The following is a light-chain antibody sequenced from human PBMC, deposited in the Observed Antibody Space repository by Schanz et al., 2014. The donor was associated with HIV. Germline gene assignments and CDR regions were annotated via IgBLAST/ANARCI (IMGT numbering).Light chain of an antibody. CDR1: SGDIGPYDY. Sequence: QSVLTQPASMSGSPGQSITISCTGTSGDIGPYDYVSWYQQHPGQAPKLLIYDVTDRPSGISNRFSGSKSGYTASLTISGLQAEDETDYYCSSYTSSSTVLFGGGTKLTVL. CDR2: DVT. J-gene: IGLJ2*01. V-gene: IGLV2-14*03. CDR3: SSYTSSSTVL.